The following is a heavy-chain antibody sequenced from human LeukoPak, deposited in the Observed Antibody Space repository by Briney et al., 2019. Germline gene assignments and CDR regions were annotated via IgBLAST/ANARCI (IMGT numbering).Heavy chain of an antibody. CDR3: ARDIGGSSWYSFDY. V-gene: IGHV1-3*03. CDR2: INAGNGNT. Sequence: ASVKVSCKASGYTFTSYDINWVRQATGQGLEWMGWINAGNGNTKYSQEFQGRVTITRDTSASTAYMELSSLRSEDMAVYYCARDIGGSSWYSFDYWGQGTLVTVSS. J-gene: IGHJ4*02. D-gene: IGHD6-13*01. CDR1: GYTFTSYD.